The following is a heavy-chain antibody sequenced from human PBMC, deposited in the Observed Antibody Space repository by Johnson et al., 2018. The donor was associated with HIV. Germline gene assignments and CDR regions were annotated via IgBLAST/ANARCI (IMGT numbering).Heavy chain of an antibody. CDR2: ISYDGSNK. D-gene: IGHD4-17*01. V-gene: IGHV3-30*04. CDR3: ANMDYGDYVHDAFDI. CDR1: GFTFSSYA. Sequence: VQLVESGGGVVQPGRSLRLSCAASGFTFSSYAMHWVRQAPGKGLEWVAVISYDGSNKYYAASVQGRFTISRDNSKNTLYLQMNSLRAEDTAVYYCANMDYGDYVHDAFDIWGQGTMVTVSS. J-gene: IGHJ3*02.